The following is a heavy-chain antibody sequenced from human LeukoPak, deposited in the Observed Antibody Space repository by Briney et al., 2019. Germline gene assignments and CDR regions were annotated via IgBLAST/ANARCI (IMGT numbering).Heavy chain of an antibody. J-gene: IGHJ4*02. V-gene: IGHV3-21*01. CDR3: ARDKDCSSTSCYSVPDY. CDR1: GFTFSSYG. CDR2: ISSSSSYI. Sequence: GGSLRLSCAASGFTFSSYGMHWVRQAPGKGLEWVSSISSSSSYIYYADSVKGRFTISRDNAKNSLYLQMNSLRAEDTAVYYCARDKDCSSTSCYSVPDYCGQGTLVTVSS. D-gene: IGHD2-2*02.